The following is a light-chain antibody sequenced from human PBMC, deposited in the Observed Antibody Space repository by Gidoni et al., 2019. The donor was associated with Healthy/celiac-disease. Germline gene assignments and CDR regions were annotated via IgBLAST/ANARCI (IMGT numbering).Light chain of an antibody. V-gene: IGKV3-15*01. CDR1: QSVSSN. CDR2: GAS. CDR3: QQYNNWPPRWT. J-gene: IGKJ1*01. Sequence: EIVLTQSPATLSVSPGERATLSCRASQSVSSNLAWYQQKPGQAPRLLIYGASTRATGIPARCSGSGSGTEVTLTISSLQYEDFAVYYCQQYNNWPPRWTFGQGTKVEIK.